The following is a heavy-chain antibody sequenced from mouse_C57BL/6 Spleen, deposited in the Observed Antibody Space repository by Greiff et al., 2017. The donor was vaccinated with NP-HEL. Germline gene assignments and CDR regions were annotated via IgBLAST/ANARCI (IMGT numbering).Heavy chain of an antibody. CDR2: INPSNGGT. CDR1: GYTFTSYW. J-gene: IGHJ2*01. CDR3: ARRGITTVVATDYFDY. Sequence: VQLQQPGTELVKPGASVKLSCKASGYTFTSYWMHWVKQRPGQGLEWIGNINPSNGGTNYNEKFKSKATLTVDKSSSTAYMQLSSLTSEDSAVYYGARRGITTVVATDYFDYWGQGTTLTVSS. D-gene: IGHD1-1*01. V-gene: IGHV1-53*01.